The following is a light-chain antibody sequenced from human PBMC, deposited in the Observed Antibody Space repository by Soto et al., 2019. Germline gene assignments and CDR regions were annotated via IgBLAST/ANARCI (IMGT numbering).Light chain of an antibody. CDR3: QLYGTSPL. CDR1: QSVSSN. J-gene: IGKJ3*01. CDR2: ATS. V-gene: IGKV3-20*01. Sequence: EFVLTQSPGTLSLSPGERATLSCRASQSVSSNLAWYQQKPGQAPRLLIYATSTRSTDVPDRFSGSGSGTDFTLTISGLEPEDFAMYYCQLYGTSPLFGPGTKVDIK.